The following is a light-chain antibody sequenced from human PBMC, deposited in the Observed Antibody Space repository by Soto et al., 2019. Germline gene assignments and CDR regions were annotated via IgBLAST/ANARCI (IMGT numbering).Light chain of an antibody. J-gene: IGLJ1*01. Sequence: QSVLTQPPSASGSPGQSVTISCTGTSSDVGGYDYVSWYQQHPGKAPKLMIYEVTIRPSGVSDRFSGSKSGNTASLPVSGLQADDEADYYCSSYTGGNPSYVFGTGTKVAVL. CDR3: SSYTGGNPSYV. CDR2: EVT. V-gene: IGLV2-8*01. CDR1: SSDVGGYDY.